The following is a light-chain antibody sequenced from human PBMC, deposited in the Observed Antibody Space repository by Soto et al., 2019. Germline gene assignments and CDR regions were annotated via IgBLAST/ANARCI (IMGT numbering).Light chain of an antibody. CDR3: SSYISSSVYV. V-gene: IGLV2-14*03. CDR1: SSDVGGYNY. J-gene: IGLJ1*01. CDR2: DVT. Sequence: QSVLTQPPSASGSPGQSVTISCTGTSSDVGGYNYVSWYQQHPGKAPKLMIYDVTVRPSGVSDRFSGSKSGNTASLTISGLQAEDEADYYCSSYISSSVYVFGTGTRSPS.